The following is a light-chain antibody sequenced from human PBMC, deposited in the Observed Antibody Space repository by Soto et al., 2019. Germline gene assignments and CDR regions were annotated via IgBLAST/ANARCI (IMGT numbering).Light chain of an antibody. Sequence: DIQMTQSPSSLSASVGDRVTISCRASQAMNNYLAWYQQKPGKAPKLLIYAASTLQSGVPYRFSGSGSGTDFTLTISSLQPEDVATYYCQKHNSAPPVTFGPGTKVGV. V-gene: IGKV1-27*01. CDR2: AAS. CDR3: QKHNSAPPVT. J-gene: IGKJ3*01. CDR1: QAMNNY.